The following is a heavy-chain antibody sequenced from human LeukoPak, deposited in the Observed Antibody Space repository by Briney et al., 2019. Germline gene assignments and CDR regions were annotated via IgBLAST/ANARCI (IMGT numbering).Heavy chain of an antibody. CDR2: INTNTGNP. Sequence: ASVKVSCKASGHTFTSSSINWVRLAPGQGLEWMGWINTNTGNPTYAQGFTGRFVFSLDTSVSTAYLQINSLKAEDTAVYYCAREAGPFDYWGQGTLVTVSS. V-gene: IGHV7-4-1*02. J-gene: IGHJ4*02. CDR3: AREAGPFDY. CDR1: GHTFTSSS. D-gene: IGHD6-19*01.